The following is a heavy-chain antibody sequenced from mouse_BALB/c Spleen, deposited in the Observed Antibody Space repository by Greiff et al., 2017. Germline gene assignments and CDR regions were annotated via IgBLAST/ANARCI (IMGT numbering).Heavy chain of an antibody. D-gene: IGHD1-1*01. Sequence: QVQLQQSGPELVKPGASVKISCKASGYAFSSSWMNWVKQRPGQGLEWIGRIAPGSGSTYYNEMFKGKATLTVDTSSSTAYIQLSSLSSEDSAVYFCARDYYYGSRYYYAMDYWGQGTSVTVSS. J-gene: IGHJ4*01. CDR2: IAPGSGST. CDR3: ARDYYYGSRYYYAMDY. V-gene: IGHV1-82*01. CDR1: GYAFSSSW.